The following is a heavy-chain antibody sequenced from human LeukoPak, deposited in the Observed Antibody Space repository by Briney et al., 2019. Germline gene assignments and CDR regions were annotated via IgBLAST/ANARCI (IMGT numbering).Heavy chain of an antibody. D-gene: IGHD3-22*01. CDR1: GFTFDDYA. CDR2: ISWNSGSI. Sequence: GGSLRLSCAASGFTFDDYAMHWVRQAPGKGLEWVPSISWNSGSIGYADSVKGRFTISRDNAKKSLYLQMNSLRAEDTAVYYCVRDDDRPDNGLDYWGQGTLVTVSS. CDR3: VRDDDRPDNGLDY. J-gene: IGHJ4*02. V-gene: IGHV3-9*01.